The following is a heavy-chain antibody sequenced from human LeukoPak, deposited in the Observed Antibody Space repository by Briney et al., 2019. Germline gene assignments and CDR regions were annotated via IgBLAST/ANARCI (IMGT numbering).Heavy chain of an antibody. CDR2: IIPIFGIA. CDR1: AGTFSSYA. D-gene: IGHD2-2*01. CDR3: ARVRSIVVVPAASEVGFDY. J-gene: IGHJ4*02. V-gene: IGHV1-69*04. Sequence: AASVKVSCKASAGTFSSYAISWVRQAPGQGLEWMGRIIPIFGIANYAQKFPGRVTITADKSTSTAYMELSSLRSEDTAVYYCARVRSIVVVPAASEVGFDYWGQGTLVTVSS.